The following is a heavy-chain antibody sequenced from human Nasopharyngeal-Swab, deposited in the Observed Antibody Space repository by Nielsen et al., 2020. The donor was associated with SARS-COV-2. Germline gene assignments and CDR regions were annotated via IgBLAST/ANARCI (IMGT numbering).Heavy chain of an antibody. D-gene: IGHD3-10*01. CDR2: ISSSGSTI. J-gene: IGHJ4*02. CDR3: ARDRGGLLWFGELPTYFDY. V-gene: IGHV3-48*03. Sequence: WIRQPPGKGLEWVSYISSSGSTIYYADSVKGRFTISRDNAKNSLYLQMNSLSAEDTAVYYCARDRGGLLWFGELPTYFDYWGQGTLVTVSS.